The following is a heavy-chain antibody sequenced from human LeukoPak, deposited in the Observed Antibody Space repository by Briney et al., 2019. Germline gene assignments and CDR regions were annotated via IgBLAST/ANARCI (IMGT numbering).Heavy chain of an antibody. CDR1: GFTFSDYE. J-gene: IGHJ4*02. CDR2: ISVSGTTI. V-gene: IGHV3-48*01. Sequence: GGSLRLSCAASGFTFSDYEMNWVRQAPGKGLEWLSHISVSGTTIHYADSVKGRFTISRDNSKNTLYLQMNSLRAEDTAVYYCAREANSWGPYSSDFDYWGQGTLVTVSS. CDR3: AREANSWGPYSSDFDY. D-gene: IGHD6-25*01.